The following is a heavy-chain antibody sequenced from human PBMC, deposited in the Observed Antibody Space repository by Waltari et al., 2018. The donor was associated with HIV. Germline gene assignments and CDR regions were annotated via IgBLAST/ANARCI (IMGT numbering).Heavy chain of an antibody. CDR2: INPKNAAT. D-gene: IGHD6-6*01. J-gene: IGHJ6*03. CDR1: GYTFTGYY. Sequence: QVQLVQSGPEVKKPGASVMVSCKASGYTFTGYYLHWVRQAPGQRPEWMGRINPKNAATNYAQKFLGRVALGRDTSINTAYMEVTGLKFDDTAVYYCARGSSDLTLHFYYYFMDVWGQGTPVTVSS. CDR3: ARGSSDLTLHFYYYFMDV. V-gene: IGHV1-2*06.